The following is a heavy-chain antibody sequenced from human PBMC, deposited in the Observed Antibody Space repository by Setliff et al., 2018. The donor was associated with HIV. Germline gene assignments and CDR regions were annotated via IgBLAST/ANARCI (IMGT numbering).Heavy chain of an antibody. J-gene: IGHJ5*02. CDR1: GFTFSHYA. Sequence: GGSLRLSCAASGFTFSHYALHWVRQAPGKGLEWVAVISYDGGDKYYVESVKGRFTISRDNSRDTLYLEMNNLRAEDTALYYCAKDYTPTFWEYNWFDVWGQGTQVTVSS. CDR3: AKDYTPTFWEYNWFDV. CDR2: ISYDGGDK. V-gene: IGHV3-30*04. D-gene: IGHD3-16*01.